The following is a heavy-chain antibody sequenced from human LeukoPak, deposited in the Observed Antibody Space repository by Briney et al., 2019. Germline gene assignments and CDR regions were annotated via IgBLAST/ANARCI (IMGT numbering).Heavy chain of an antibody. CDR3: ARDGYSSGWYSRFFDY. D-gene: IGHD6-19*01. CDR2: ISYDGSNK. Sequence: PGRSLRLSCAASGFTFSSYAMHWVRQAPGKELEWVAVISYDGSNKYYADSVKGRFTISRDNSKNTLYLQMNSLRAEDTAVYYCARDGYSSGWYSRFFDYWGQGTLVTVSS. J-gene: IGHJ4*02. CDR1: GFTFSSYA. V-gene: IGHV3-30-3*01.